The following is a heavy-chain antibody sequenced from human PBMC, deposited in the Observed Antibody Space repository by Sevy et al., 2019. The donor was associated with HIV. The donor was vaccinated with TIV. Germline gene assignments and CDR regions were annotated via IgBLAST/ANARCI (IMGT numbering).Heavy chain of an antibody. Sequence: GGSLRLSCAASGFTFSSYAMHWVRQAPGKGLEWVAVISYDGSNKYYADSVKGRFTISRDNSKNTLYLQMNSLRAEDPAVYYCAREVGEYYDYVWGSYRSSHYFDYWGQGTLVTVSS. D-gene: IGHD3-16*02. CDR3: AREVGEYYDYVWGSYRSSHYFDY. V-gene: IGHV3-30-3*01. J-gene: IGHJ4*02. CDR1: GFTFSSYA. CDR2: ISYDGSNK.